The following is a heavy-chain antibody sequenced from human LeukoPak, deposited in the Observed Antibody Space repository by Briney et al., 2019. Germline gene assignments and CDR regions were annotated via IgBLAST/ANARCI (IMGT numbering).Heavy chain of an antibody. CDR2: IYYSGTT. Sequence: PSETLSLTCAVYGGSFNGYYWTWIRQPPGKGLEWIGTIYYSGTTYYNPSLKSRVSISVDTSKNQFSLKLTSVTAADTAVYYCARHSGSFYGQYDYWGQGTLVTVSS. V-gene: IGHV4-34*01. CDR1: GGSFNGYY. D-gene: IGHD1-26*01. J-gene: IGHJ4*02. CDR3: ARHSGSFYGQYDY.